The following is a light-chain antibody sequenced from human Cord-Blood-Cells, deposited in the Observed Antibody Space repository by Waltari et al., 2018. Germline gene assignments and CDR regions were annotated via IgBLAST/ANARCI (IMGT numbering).Light chain of an antibody. J-gene: IGLJ3*02. V-gene: IGLV2-14*03. CDR1: CSAVGGYNY. CDR3: SSYTSSSTRV. Sequence: QSALTPPATVSGSPAQSITITCPGTCSAVGGYNYGSWYQQHPGTAPKLIIYDPSNRPSWVSNRFSGSKSGNAASLSISGLQAEDEADYYCSSYTSSSTRVFGGGTKLTVL. CDR2: DPS.